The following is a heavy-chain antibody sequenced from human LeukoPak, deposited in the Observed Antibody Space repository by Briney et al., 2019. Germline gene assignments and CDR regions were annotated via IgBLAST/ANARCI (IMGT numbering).Heavy chain of an antibody. CDR1: GYTFTNYG. CDR3: ARGVGQTTGTTGGYYFDF. D-gene: IGHD1-1*01. J-gene: IGHJ4*02. V-gene: IGHV1-18*01. CDR2: ISAYNGNT. Sequence: ASVKVSCKASGYTFTNYGITWVRQAPGQGLEWMGWISAYNGNTNYAQKFQGRVTMTTDTSTTTAYMELRSLRFDDTAVYYCARGVGQTTGTTGGYYFDFWGQGTLVTVSS.